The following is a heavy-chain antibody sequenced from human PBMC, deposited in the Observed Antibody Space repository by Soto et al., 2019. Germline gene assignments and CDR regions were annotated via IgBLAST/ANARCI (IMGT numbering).Heavy chain of an antibody. V-gene: IGHV3-30*18. CDR3: VKDSSSHHYYYYYGMDV. CDR2: ISYDGSNK. CDR1: GFTFSSYG. Sequence: QVQLVESGGGVVQPGRSLRLSCAASGFTFSSYGMHWVRQAPGKGLEWVAVISYDGSNKYYADSVKGRFTISRDNSKNTLYLQMNSLRAEDTAVYYCVKDSSSHHYYYYYGMDVW. J-gene: IGHJ6*01. D-gene: IGHD6-6*01.